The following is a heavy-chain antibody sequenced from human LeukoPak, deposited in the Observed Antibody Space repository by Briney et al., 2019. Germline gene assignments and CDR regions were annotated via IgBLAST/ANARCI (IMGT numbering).Heavy chain of an antibody. CDR3: AKELAYAYYFDV. CDR1: GFTFSDYS. V-gene: IGHV3-48*01. CDR2: ISSSSSTI. D-gene: IGHD1-1*01. J-gene: IGHJ6*03. Sequence: PGGSLRLSCAASGFTFSDYSMNWVRQTPGKGLEWLSYISSSSSTIYYADSVKGRFTISRDNAKNTLYLQMTSLRVEDTAVYYCAKELAYAYYFDVWGKGTTVTVSS.